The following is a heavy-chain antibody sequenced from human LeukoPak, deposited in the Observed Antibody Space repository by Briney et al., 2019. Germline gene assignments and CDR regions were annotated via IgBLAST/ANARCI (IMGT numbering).Heavy chain of an antibody. CDR1: GFTFSSFS. CDR3: ARDLRL. CDR2: TTSSSNYI. J-gene: IGHJ4*02. V-gene: IGHV3-21*01. Sequence: GGSLRLSCAASGFTFSSFSMNGAGQTPGRGLGCVSSTTSSSNYIYYANSVRRRFTISRDNAKTSLYLQMNSLRAEDTAVYYCARDLRLWGQGTLVTVSS.